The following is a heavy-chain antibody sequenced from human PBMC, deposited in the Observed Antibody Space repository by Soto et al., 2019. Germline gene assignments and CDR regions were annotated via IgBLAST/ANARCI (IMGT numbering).Heavy chain of an antibody. Sequence: GGSLRLSCAAFGFNVGDYEMNWVRQAPGKGLEWISMITSGGTVFYYADSVRGRFAISRDDTENSLHLQMNSLRVEDTAMYYCARGRYALGVWGQGTTVTVSS. D-gene: IGHD3-9*01. CDR3: ARGRYALGV. V-gene: IGHV3-48*03. CDR1: GFNVGDYE. CDR2: ITSGGTVF. J-gene: IGHJ6*02.